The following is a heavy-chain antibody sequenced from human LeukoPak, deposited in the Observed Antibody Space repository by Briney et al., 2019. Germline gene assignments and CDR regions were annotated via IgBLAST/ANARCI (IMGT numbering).Heavy chain of an antibody. CDR2: ISLDGSTE. CDR3: MRDYMGWFDP. D-gene: IGHD3-10*01. J-gene: IGHJ5*02. V-gene: IGHV3-30-3*01. Sequence: GGSLGLFCVASGFSLSNFQMYWVRQAPGKGLEWVSIISLDGSTEFYADSVKGRFTISRDTASNTMHLEMNNLRIEDTAVYYCMRDYMGWFDPWGQGSLVTVPS. CDR1: GFSLSNFQ.